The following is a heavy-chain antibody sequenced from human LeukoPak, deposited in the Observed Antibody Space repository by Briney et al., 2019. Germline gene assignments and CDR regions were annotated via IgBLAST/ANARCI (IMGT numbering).Heavy chain of an antibody. CDR3: ARAGPEHLNWPYYIDF. Sequence: SETLSLTCTVSGDSINQYFWSWLRQSPGKGLEWIGYISHSGNTNYNPSLKSRVTISLDKSNNQFSLRLSSVTAADTAVYYCARAGPEHLNWPYYIDFWGQGILVTVSS. CDR2: ISHSGNT. CDR1: GDSINQYF. J-gene: IGHJ4*02. V-gene: IGHV4-59*01. D-gene: IGHD1-1*01.